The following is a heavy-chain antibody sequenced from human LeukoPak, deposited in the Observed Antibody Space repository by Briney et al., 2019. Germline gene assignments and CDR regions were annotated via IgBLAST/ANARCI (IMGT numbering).Heavy chain of an antibody. CDR3: ARAPGGVSDAFDI. D-gene: IGHD3-16*02. Sequence: GGSLRLSCAASGFTFSSYSMNWVRQAPGKGLEWVSSISSSSSYIYYADSVKGRFTISRDNAKNSLSLQMNSLRAEDTAVYYCARAPGGVSDAFDIWGQGTMVTVSS. CDR1: GFTFSSYS. J-gene: IGHJ3*02. V-gene: IGHV3-21*01. CDR2: ISSSSSYI.